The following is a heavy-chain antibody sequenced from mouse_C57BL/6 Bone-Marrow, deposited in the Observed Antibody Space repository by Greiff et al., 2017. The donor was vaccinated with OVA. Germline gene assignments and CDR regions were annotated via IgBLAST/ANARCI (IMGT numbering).Heavy chain of an antibody. J-gene: IGHJ2*01. CDR2: IYPRSGNT. CDR3: ARWGSDYYGSSWADY. V-gene: IGHV1-81*01. D-gene: IGHD1-1*01. Sequence: VQLQESGAELARPGASVKLSCKASGYTFTSYGISWVKQRTGQGLEWIGEIYPRSGNTYYNEKFKGKATLTADKSSSTAYMELRSLTSEDSAVYFCARWGSDYYGSSWADYWGQGTTLTVSS. CDR1: GYTFTSYG.